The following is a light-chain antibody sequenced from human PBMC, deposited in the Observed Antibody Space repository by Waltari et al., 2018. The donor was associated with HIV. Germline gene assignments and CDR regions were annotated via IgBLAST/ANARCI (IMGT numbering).Light chain of an antibody. CDR1: SSDVGSYKL. V-gene: IGLV2-23*02. Sequence: QSALTQPASVSGYPGQSITISCTGTSSDVGSYKLVSWYQQHPGKAPKLLIYEVTKRPSGVANRFSGSKSGNTASLTISGLQAEEEADYYCCSYSGTSTLVFGGGTKLTGL. CDR3: CSYSGTSTLV. J-gene: IGLJ2*01. CDR2: EVT.